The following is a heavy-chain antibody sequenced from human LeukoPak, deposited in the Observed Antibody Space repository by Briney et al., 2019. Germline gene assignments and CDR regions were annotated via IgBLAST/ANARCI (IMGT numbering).Heavy chain of an antibody. CDR3: AKNSGRYVDYFDY. V-gene: IGHV3-23*01. Sequence: QAGGSLRLSCAASGFTFSSYGMSWVRQAPGKGLEWVSAISGSGGSTYYADSVKGRFTISRDNSKNTLYLQMNSLRAEDTAVYYCAKNSGRYVDYFDYWGQGTLVTVSS. J-gene: IGHJ4*02. CDR2: ISGSGGST. D-gene: IGHD1-26*01. CDR1: GFTFSSYG.